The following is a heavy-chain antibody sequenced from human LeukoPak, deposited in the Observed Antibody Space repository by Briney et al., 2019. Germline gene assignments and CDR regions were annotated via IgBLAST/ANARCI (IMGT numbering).Heavy chain of an antibody. CDR3: ARDYYDSSGYGSFDY. CDR2: INPNSGGT. D-gene: IGHD3-22*01. J-gene: IGHJ4*02. CDR1: GYTFTAYY. Sequence: SVKVSCKASGYTFTAYYMHWVRQAPRQGLEWMAWINPNSGGTNYAQKFQGRVTMTRDTSISTAYMELSRLRSDDTAVFYCARDYYDSSGYGSFDYWGQGTLVTVSS. V-gene: IGHV1-2*02.